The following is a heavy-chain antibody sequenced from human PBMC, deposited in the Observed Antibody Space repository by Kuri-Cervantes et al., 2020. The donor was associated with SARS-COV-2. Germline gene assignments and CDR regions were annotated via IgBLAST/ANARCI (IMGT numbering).Heavy chain of an antibody. D-gene: IGHD2-8*01. CDR3: ARVHCTNGVCYRDYYYYGMGV. J-gene: IGHJ6*02. V-gene: IGHV4-4*02. CDR1: GGSISSSNW. Sequence: SETLSLTCAVSGGSISSSNWWSWVRQPPGKGLEWIGEIYHSGSTNYNPSLKSRVTISVDKSKNQFSLKLSSVTAADTAVYYCARVHCTNGVCYRDYYYYGMGVWGQGTTVTVSS. CDR2: IYHSGST.